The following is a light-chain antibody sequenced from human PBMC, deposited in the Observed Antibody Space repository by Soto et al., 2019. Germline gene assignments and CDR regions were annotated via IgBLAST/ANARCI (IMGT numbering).Light chain of an antibody. CDR3: QHYHSYPYT. V-gene: IGKV1-5*01. CDR2: DAS. Sequence: DIQMTQSPSTLSASVGDTVTITCRASQSIGGWLAWYQQRPGKAPRLLIYDASSVESGVPSRFSGSRSGTTFTLAISSLQPEDFATYYCQHYHSYPYTFGQGTKVDIK. J-gene: IGKJ2*01. CDR1: QSIGGW.